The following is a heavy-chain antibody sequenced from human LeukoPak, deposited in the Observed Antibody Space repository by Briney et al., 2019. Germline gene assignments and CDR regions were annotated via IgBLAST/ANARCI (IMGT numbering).Heavy chain of an antibody. CDR1: GFSFINYG. V-gene: IGHV3-30*02. D-gene: IGHD6-13*01. J-gene: IGHJ5*02. CDR2: IRYDGSNE. Sequence: GGSLRLSCAASGFSFINYGMYWVRQAPGKGLEWVAFIRYDGSNEYYADSVKGRFTISRDNSKNTLYLQMNSLRAEDTAVYYCAHPTEYSSSWYGNWFDPWGQGTLVTVSS. CDR3: AHPTEYSSSWYGNWFDP.